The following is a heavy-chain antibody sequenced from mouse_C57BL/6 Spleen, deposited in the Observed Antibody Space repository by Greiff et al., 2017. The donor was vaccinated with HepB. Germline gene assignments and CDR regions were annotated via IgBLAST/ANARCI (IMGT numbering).Heavy chain of an antibody. Sequence: DVKLQESEGGLVQPGSSMKLSCTASGFTFSDYYMAWVRQVPEKGLEWVANINYDGSSTYYLDSLKSRFIISRDNAKNILYLQMSSLKSEDTATYYCARDHGNYWYFDVWGTGTTVTVSS. J-gene: IGHJ1*03. CDR3: ARDHGNYWYFDV. CDR1: GFTFSDYY. V-gene: IGHV5-16*01. D-gene: IGHD2-1*01. CDR2: INYDGSST.